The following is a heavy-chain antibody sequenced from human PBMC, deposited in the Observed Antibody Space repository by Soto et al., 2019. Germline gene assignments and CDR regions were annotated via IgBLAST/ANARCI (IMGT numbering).Heavy chain of an antibody. CDR1: GFTFSNAW. CDR3: TTDYWGSENYYYYYMDV. CDR2: IKSKTDGGTT. V-gene: IGHV3-15*01. Sequence: PGGSLRLSCAASGFTFSNAWMSWVRQAPGKGLDWVGRIKSKTDGGTTDYAAPVKGRFTISRDDSKNTLYLQMNSLKTEDTAVYYCTTDYWGSENYYYYYMDVWGKGTTVTVSS. J-gene: IGHJ6*03. D-gene: IGHD7-27*01.